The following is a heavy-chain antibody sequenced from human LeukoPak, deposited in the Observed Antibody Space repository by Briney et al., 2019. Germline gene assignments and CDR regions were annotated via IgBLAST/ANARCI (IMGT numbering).Heavy chain of an antibody. CDR3: ARVSGILTGLYDY. V-gene: IGHV1-69*04. CDR1: GGTFSSYA. Sequence: APVKVSCKASGGTFSSYAISWVRQAPGQGLEWMGRIIPILGIANYAQKFQGRVTITADKSTSTAYMELSSLRSEDTAVYYCARVSGILTGLYDYWGRGTLVTVSS. CDR2: IIPILGIA. J-gene: IGHJ4*02. D-gene: IGHD3-9*01.